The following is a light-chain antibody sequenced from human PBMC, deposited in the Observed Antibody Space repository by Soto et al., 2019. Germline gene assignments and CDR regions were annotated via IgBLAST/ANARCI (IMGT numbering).Light chain of an antibody. Sequence: EIVMTQSPSTVSVSPGERATLSCRASQSVGNYLAWFQQRPGQAPRILLYDASARANDVPARFSGSGSGTEFTLTISSLQSEDFAVYFCQQYNDWPHTFGQGTKLDIK. CDR3: QQYNDWPHT. CDR2: DAS. V-gene: IGKV3-15*01. CDR1: QSVGNY. J-gene: IGKJ2*01.